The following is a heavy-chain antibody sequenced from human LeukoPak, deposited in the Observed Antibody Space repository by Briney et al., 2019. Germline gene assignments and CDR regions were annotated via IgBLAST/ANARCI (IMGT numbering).Heavy chain of an antibody. D-gene: IGHD2-2*03. V-gene: IGHV1-2*02. Sequence: GASVKVSCKASGYTFTGYYMHWVRQAPGQGLEWMGLINPNSGGTNYAQKFQGRVTMTRDTSISTAYMELSRLRSDDTAVYYCARVMGGLDIAAFDIWGQGTMVTVSS. CDR2: INPNSGGT. CDR3: ARVMGGLDIAAFDI. J-gene: IGHJ3*02. CDR1: GYTFTGYY.